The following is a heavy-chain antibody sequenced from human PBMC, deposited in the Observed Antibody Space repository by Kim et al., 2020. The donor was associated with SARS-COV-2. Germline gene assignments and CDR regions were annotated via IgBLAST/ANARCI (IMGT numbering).Heavy chain of an antibody. CDR2: T. CDR3: ARDRPLYGMDV. J-gene: IGHJ6*02. Sequence: TNYADSVKGRFTISRDNSKNTLYLQMNSLRAEDTAVYFCARDRPLYGMDVWVHGTTVTVSS. V-gene: IGHV3-53*01.